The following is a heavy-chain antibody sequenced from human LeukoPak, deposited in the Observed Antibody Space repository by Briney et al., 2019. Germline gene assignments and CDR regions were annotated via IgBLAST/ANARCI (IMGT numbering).Heavy chain of an antibody. J-gene: IGHJ4*02. V-gene: IGHV3-53*04. D-gene: IGHD4-17*01. Sequence: PGESLRLSCAASGFTVSSNYMSWVRQAPGKGLEWVSVIYSGGSTYYADSVKGRFTISRHNSKNTLYLQMNSLRAEDTAVYYCATAQCYGDYVFDYWGQGTLVTVSS. CDR2: IYSGGST. CDR3: ATAQCYGDYVFDY. CDR1: GFTVSSNY.